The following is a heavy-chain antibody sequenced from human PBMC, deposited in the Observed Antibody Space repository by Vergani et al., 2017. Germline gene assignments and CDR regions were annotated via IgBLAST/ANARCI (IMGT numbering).Heavy chain of an antibody. Sequence: EVQLVQSGAEVKKPGESLKISGKGSGYSFTSYWLGWVRRRPGKGLEWMGIIYPGDADTRYSPSFKGQVTISADKSISTAYLQWSSLKASDTAMYYCARQEHSSPYYLDYWGQGTLVTVSS. CDR1: GYSFTSYW. CDR2: IYPGDADT. D-gene: IGHD6-6*01. J-gene: IGHJ4*02. CDR3: ARQEHSSPYYLDY. V-gene: IGHV5-51*01.